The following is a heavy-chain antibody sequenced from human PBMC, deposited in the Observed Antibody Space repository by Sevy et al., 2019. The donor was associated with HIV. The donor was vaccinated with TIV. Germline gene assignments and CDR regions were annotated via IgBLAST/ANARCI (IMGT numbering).Heavy chain of an antibody. J-gene: IGHJ4*02. CDR1: GFTVSSNY. V-gene: IGHV3-53*01. D-gene: IGHD6-25*01. CDR3: ARSPKRLDFDY. Sequence: GGSLRLSCAASGFTVSSNYMSWVRQAPGKGLEWVSVIYSDGSTYYADSVKGRFTISRDNSKNMLYLHMNSLRAEDTAVYYCARSPKRLDFDYWGQGTLVTVSS. CDR2: IYSDGST.